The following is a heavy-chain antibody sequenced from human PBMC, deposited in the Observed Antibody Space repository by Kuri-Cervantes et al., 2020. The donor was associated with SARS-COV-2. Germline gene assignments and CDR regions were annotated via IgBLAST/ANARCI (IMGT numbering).Heavy chain of an antibody. CDR2: IYHSGST. V-gene: IGHV4-38-2*02. Sequence: SETLSLTCTVSGYSISSGYYWGWIRQPPGKGLEWIGSIYHSGSTYYNPSLKSRVTISVDTSKNQFSLKLSSVTAADTAVYYCASSYYDFWSGYSTAKSAFSYWGQGTLVTVSS. CDR3: ASSYYDFWSGYSTAKSAFSY. J-gene: IGHJ4*02. CDR1: GYSISSGYY. D-gene: IGHD3-3*01.